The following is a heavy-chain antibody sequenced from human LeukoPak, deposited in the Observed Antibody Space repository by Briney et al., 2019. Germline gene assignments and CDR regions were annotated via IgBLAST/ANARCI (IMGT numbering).Heavy chain of an antibody. CDR2: FDPEDGET. V-gene: IGHV1-24*01. CDR3: ARGPGEEEPDAFDI. J-gene: IGHJ3*02. D-gene: IGHD7-27*01. Sequence: ASVKVSCKVSGYTLTELSMHWVRQAPGKGLEWMGGFDPEDGETIYAQKFQGRVTITADESTSTAYMELSSLRSEDTAVYYCARGPGEEEPDAFDIWGQGTMVTVSS. CDR1: GYTLTELS.